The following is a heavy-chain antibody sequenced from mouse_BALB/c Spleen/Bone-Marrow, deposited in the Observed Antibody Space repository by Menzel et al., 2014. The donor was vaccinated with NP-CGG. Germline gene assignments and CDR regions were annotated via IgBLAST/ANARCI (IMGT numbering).Heavy chain of an antibody. CDR2: ISSGSSTI. V-gene: IGHV5-17*02. CDR1: GFTFSSFG. D-gene: IGHD4-1*01. CDR3: TRGGNWEDFDY. J-gene: IGHJ2*01. Sequence: VQLVESGGGLAQPGGSRKLSCAASGFTFSSFGMHWVRQAPERGLEWVAYISSGSSTIFYADTVKGRFTISRDNTKNTLFLQMTSLRSEDTAMYYCTRGGNWEDFDYWGQGTTLTVSS.